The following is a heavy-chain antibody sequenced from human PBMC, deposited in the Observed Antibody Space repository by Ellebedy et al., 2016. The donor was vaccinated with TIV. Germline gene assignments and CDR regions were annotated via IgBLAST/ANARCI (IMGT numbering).Heavy chain of an antibody. J-gene: IGHJ4*02. Sequence: MPSETLSLTCTLSGGSISSSSYYWGWIRQPPGKGLEWIGSFYYSGSAYYNPSLKSRVPISVDTSRNLFYLRMRSVTAADTAVYYCARRYDILTGYGYWGQGTLVTVSS. D-gene: IGHD3-9*01. CDR2: FYYSGSA. V-gene: IGHV4-39*02. CDR3: ARRYDILTGYGY. CDR1: GGSISSSSYY.